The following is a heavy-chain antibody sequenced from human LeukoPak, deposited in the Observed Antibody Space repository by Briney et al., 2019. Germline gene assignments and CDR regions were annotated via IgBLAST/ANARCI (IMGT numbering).Heavy chain of an antibody. CDR3: ARPILSVYSIIWAAFDI. CDR1: GYSFTSYW. D-gene: IGHD6-13*01. Sequence: GESLKISCKGSGYSFTSYWIGWVRQMPGKGLEWMGIIYPGDSDTSYSPSFQGEVTVSADKTISTAYLQWSSLKALDTPMYYSARPILSVYSIIWAAFDIWGEGTMVTVSS. J-gene: IGHJ3*02. V-gene: IGHV5-51*01. CDR2: IYPGDSDT.